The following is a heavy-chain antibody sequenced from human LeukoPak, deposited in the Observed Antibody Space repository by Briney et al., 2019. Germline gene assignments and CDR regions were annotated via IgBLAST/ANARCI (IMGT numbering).Heavy chain of an antibody. Sequence: SETLSLTCAVSGGSISSNYWSWIRQPPGKGLEWIGSIYHSGSTYYNPSLKSRVTISVDTSKNQFSLKLTSVTAADTAVYYCARSSGYMSYWGQGTLVTVSS. V-gene: IGHV4-38-2*01. D-gene: IGHD3-22*01. CDR2: IYHSGST. CDR1: GGSISSNY. CDR3: ARSSGYMSY. J-gene: IGHJ4*02.